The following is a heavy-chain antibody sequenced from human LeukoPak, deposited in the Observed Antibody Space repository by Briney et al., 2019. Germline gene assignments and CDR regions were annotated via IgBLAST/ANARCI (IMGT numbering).Heavy chain of an antibody. J-gene: IGHJ4*02. D-gene: IGHD2-15*01. CDR3: AKGGSGVPRALAS. CDR2: ISGNDDST. CDR1: GFIFRNYA. Sequence: GGSLRLSCAASGFIFRNYAMSWVRQGPGQGPEWVTAISGNDDSTYYADSVKGRFTISRDDSRNTLYLQMNSLRAEDTAIYYCAKGGSGVPRALASWGQGTLVTVSS. V-gene: IGHV3-23*01.